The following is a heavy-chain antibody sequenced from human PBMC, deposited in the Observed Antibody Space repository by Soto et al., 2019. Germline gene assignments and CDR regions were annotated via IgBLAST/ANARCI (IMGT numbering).Heavy chain of an antibody. V-gene: IGHV3-73*01. CDR2: IRSKANSYAT. CDR3: TRLAYDSSDSYYYYGMDV. CDR1: GFTFSGSA. J-gene: IGHJ6*02. D-gene: IGHD3-22*01. Sequence: GGSLRLSGAASGFTFSGSAMHWVRQASGKGLEWVGRIRSKANSYATAYAGSVKGTFNISRDDSKNTAYLQMNSLKTEDTAVYYCTRLAYDSSDSYYYYGMDVWGQGTTVTVSS.